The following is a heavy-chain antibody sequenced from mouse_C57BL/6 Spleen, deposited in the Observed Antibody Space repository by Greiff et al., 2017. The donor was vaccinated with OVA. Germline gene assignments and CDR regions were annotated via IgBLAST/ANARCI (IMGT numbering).Heavy chain of an antibody. D-gene: IGHD4-1*01. CDR3: GRDWAGAWFAY. J-gene: IGHJ3*01. Sequence: ESGPGLVKPSQSLSLTCSVTGYSITSGYYWNWIRQFPGNKLEWMGYISYDGSNNYNPSLKNRISITRDTSKNQFFLKLNSVTTEDTATYYCGRDWAGAWFAYWGQGTLVTVSA. CDR1: GYSITSGYY. V-gene: IGHV3-6*01. CDR2: ISYDGSN.